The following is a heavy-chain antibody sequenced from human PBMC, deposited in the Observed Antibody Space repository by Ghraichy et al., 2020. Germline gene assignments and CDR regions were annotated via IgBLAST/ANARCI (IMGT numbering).Heavy chain of an antibody. D-gene: IGHD3-16*01. Sequence: GESLNISCAASGFIFSDYYMTWIRQAPGKGLEWISYMSSSGRTIYYADSVRGRFTISRDNANNSLYLQMSSLRAEDSAIYFCARDLRGVWGRVEFDSWGQGTLVTVSS. V-gene: IGHV3-11*01. J-gene: IGHJ4*02. CDR3: ARDLRGVWGRVEFDS. CDR1: GFIFSDYY. CDR2: MSSSGRTI.